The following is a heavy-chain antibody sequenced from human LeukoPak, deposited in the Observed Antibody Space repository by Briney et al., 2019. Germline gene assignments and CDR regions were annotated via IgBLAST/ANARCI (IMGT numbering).Heavy chain of an antibody. J-gene: IGHJ3*02. Sequence: SETLSLTCAVYGGSFSGYYWSWIRQPPGKGLEWIGEINHSGSTNYNPSLKSRVTISVDTSKNQFSLKLSSVTAADTAVYYCARRLSAFDIWGQGTMVTVSS. CDR2: INHSGST. D-gene: IGHD4/OR15-4a*01. V-gene: IGHV4-34*01. CDR1: GGSFSGYY. CDR3: ARRLSAFDI.